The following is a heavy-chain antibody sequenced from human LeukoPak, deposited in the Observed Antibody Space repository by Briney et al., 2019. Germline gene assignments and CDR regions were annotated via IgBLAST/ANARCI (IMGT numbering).Heavy chain of an antibody. CDR1: GITFGNNW. CDR2: INSDGGGA. Sequence: PGGSLRLSCAASGITFGNNWMHWVRQGPGKGLVWISRINSDGGGAIYADSVKGRFTVSRDNAKNTLYLQMNSLRAEDTAVYYCAREGGSGARLLDYWGQGTLVTVSS. CDR3: AREGGSGARLLDY. V-gene: IGHV3-74*01. D-gene: IGHD1-26*01. J-gene: IGHJ4*02.